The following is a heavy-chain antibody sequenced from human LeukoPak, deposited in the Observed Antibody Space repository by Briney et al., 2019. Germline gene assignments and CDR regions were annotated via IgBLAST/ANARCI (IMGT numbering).Heavy chain of an antibody. Sequence: RASVKVSCKASGYTFTSYDINWVRQATGQGLEWMGWMNPNSGNTGYAQKFQGRVTITRNTSISTAYMELSSLRSEDTAVYYCARGGFYGDEYYFDYWGQGILVTVSS. V-gene: IGHV1-8*03. J-gene: IGHJ4*02. CDR2: MNPNSGNT. CDR1: GYTFTSYD. CDR3: ARGGFYGDEYYFDY. D-gene: IGHD4-17*01.